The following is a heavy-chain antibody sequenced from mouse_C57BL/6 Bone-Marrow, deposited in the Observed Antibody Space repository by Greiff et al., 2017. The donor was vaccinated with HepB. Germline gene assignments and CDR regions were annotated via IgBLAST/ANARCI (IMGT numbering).Heavy chain of an antibody. CDR3: ARALSTVVDYWYFDV. Sequence: EVKLVESGGGLVQSGRSLRLSCATSGFTFSDFYMEWVRQAPGKGLEWIAASRNKANDYTTEYSASVKGRFIVSRDTSQSILYLQMNALRAEDTAIYYCARALSTVVDYWYFDVWGTGTTVTVSS. D-gene: IGHD1-1*01. CDR2: SRNKANDYTT. V-gene: IGHV7-1*01. J-gene: IGHJ1*03. CDR1: GFTFSDFY.